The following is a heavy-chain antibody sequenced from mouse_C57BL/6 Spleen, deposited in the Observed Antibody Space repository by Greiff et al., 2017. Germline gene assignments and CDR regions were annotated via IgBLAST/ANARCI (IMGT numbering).Heavy chain of an antibody. J-gene: IGHJ2*01. Sequence: QVQLQQPGAELVRPGSSVKLSCKASGYTFTSYWMHWVKQRPIQGLEWIGNIDPSDSETHYNQKFKDKATLTVDKSSSTAYMQLSSLTSEDSAVYYCALYYDFDGYFDYWGQGTTLTVSS. CDR2: IDPSDSET. CDR1: GYTFTSYW. D-gene: IGHD2-4*01. V-gene: IGHV1-52*01. CDR3: ALYYDFDGYFDY.